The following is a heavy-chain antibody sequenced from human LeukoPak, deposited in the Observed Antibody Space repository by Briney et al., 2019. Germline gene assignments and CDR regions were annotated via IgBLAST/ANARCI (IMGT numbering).Heavy chain of an antibody. V-gene: IGHV4-31*03. CDR2: IYYSGST. Sequence: SQTLSLTCTVSGGSISSGGYYWSWIRQHPGKGLEWIGYIYYSGSTYYNPSLKSRVTISLDTSKNQFSLKLSSVTAANTAVYYCARGVRAAGPFDYWGQGTLVTVSS. CDR1: GGSISSGGYY. CDR3: ARGVRAAGPFDY. J-gene: IGHJ4*02. D-gene: IGHD6-13*01.